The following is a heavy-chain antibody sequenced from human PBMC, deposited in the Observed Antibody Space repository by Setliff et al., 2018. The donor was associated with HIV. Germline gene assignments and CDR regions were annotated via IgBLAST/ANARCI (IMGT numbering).Heavy chain of an antibody. CDR1: GYTFTGYY. CDR3: ARGLLGLLPPENY. D-gene: IGHD3-22*01. Sequence: ASVKVSCKASGYTFTGYYMHWVRQAPGQGLEWMGRINPNSGGTNYAQKFQGRVTMTRDTSISTAYMELSRLRSDDTAVYYCARGLLGLLPPENYWGQGTLVTISS. V-gene: IGHV1-2*06. CDR2: INPNSGGT. J-gene: IGHJ4*02.